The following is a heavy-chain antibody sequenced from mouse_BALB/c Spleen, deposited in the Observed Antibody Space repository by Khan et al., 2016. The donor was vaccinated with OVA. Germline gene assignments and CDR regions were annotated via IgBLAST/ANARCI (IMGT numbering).Heavy chain of an antibody. V-gene: IGHV1S81*02. Sequence: QVQLQQPGAELVKPGASVKLSCKASGYTFTSYYIYWVKQRPGQGLEWIGGIIPSNGDTNFNERFKSKATLTVDKSSSTAYMQLSSLTSEDSAVYYCTRSGWAAFCYWGQGTLVTVSA. J-gene: IGHJ3*02. CDR3: TRSGWAAFCY. D-gene: IGHD1-1*02. CDR2: IIPSNGDT. CDR1: GYTFTSYY.